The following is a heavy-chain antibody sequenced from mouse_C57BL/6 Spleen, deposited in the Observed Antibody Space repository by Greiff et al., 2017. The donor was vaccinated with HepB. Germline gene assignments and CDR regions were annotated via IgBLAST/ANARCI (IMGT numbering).Heavy chain of an antibody. J-gene: IGHJ2*01. CDR2: IDPEDGDT. Sequence: DVHLVESGAELVRPGASVKLSCTASGFNIKDYYMHWVKQRPEQGLEWIGRIDPEDGDTEYAPKFQGKATMTADTSSNTAYLQLSSLTSEDTAVYYCTTQFPYYYGSSYSDYWGQGTTLTVSS. D-gene: IGHD1-1*01. V-gene: IGHV14-1*01. CDR1: GFNIKDYY. CDR3: TTQFPYYYGSSYSDY.